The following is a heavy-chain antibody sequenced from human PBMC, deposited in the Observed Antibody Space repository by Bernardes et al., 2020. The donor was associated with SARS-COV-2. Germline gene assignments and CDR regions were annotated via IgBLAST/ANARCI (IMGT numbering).Heavy chain of an antibody. J-gene: IGHJ4*02. Sequence: GGSLRLSCTASGFTFSTYWMSWVRQAPGKGLEWVANIKQDGSEQYYVDSVKGRFTISRDNAKNSLSMQMNSLRPEYTAVYYCAREEYGVPLDNWGQGTLVTVSS. CDR3: AREEYGVPLDN. CDR2: IKQDGSEQ. D-gene: IGHD4-17*01. V-gene: IGHV3-7*03. CDR1: GFTFSTYW.